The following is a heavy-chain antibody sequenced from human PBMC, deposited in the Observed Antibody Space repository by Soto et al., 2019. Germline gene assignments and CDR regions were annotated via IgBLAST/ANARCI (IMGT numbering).Heavy chain of an antibody. CDR3: ARHGMRAVAGNSDY. Sequence: PSQTLSLTCAISGDSVSSNSAAWNWSRQSPSRGLEWLGRTYYRSKWYNDYAVSVKSRITINPDTSKNQFSLKLSSVTAADTAVYYCARHGMRAVAGNSDYWGQGTLVTVSS. D-gene: IGHD6-19*01. CDR2: TYYRSKWYN. J-gene: IGHJ4*02. V-gene: IGHV6-1*01. CDR1: GDSVSSNSAA.